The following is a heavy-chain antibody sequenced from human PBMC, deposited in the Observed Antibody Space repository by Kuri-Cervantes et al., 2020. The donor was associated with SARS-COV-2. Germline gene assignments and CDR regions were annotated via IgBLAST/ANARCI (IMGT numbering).Heavy chain of an antibody. CDR2: IRSKAYGGTT. V-gene: IGHV3-49*04. Sequence: GGSLRLSCTASGFTFGDYAMSWVRQAPGRGLEWVGFIRSKAYGGTTEYAASVKGRFTISRDDSKSIAYLQMNSLKTEDTAVYYCTRDDFWSGYYVYWGQGTLVTVSS. CDR1: GFTFGDYA. D-gene: IGHD3-3*01. J-gene: IGHJ4*02. CDR3: TRDDFWSGYYVY.